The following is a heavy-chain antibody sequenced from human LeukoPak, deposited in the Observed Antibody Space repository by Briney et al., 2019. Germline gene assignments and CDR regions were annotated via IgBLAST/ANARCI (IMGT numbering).Heavy chain of an antibody. V-gene: IGHV3-74*01. D-gene: IGHD6-13*01. CDR2: INDDGSGA. J-gene: IGHJ5*02. CDR1: GFTFSSYA. CDR3: ARGIAAAGTPNWFDP. Sequence: GGSLRLSCAASGFTFSSYAMHWVRQAPGKGLVFVSRINDDGSGAVYADSVKGRFTISRDNAKNTLYLQMDSLRADDTAVYYCARGIAAAGTPNWFDPWGQGTLVTVSS.